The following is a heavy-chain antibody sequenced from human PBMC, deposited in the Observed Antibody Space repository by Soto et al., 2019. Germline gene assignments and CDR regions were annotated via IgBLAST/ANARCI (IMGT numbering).Heavy chain of an antibody. D-gene: IGHD2-15*01. Sequence: GGSLRLSCAASGFTFSGSAMHWVRQAPGKGLEWVGRIRSKANNYATAYAASVKGRFTISRDDSKNTAYLQMNSLKTEDTAVYYCHRIADSVAATDQFDHWGQGTLVTVSS. J-gene: IGHJ4*02. CDR3: HRIADSVAATDQFDH. CDR1: GFTFSGSA. V-gene: IGHV3-73*01. CDR2: IRSKANNYAT.